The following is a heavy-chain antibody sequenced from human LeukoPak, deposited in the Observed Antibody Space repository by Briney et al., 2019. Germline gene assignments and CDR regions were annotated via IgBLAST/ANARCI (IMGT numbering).Heavy chain of an antibody. Sequence: GSLRLSCAASGFTFSSYEMNWVRQAPGKGLEWLSYISSGGSTIYYADSVKGRFTISRDNAKNSLYLQTNSLRAEDTAVYYCARVRYSSTWSLDYWGRGTLVTVSS. CDR1: GFTFSSYE. CDR3: ARVRYSSTWSLDY. CDR2: ISSGGSTI. D-gene: IGHD6-13*01. J-gene: IGHJ4*02. V-gene: IGHV3-48*03.